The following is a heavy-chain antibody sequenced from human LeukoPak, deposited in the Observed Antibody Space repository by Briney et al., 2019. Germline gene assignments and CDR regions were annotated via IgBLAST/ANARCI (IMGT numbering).Heavy chain of an antibody. CDR3: ARGGYYGSGNDFRFDP. CDR1: GGSISSRSYC. Sequence: SQTLSLTCTVSGGSISSRSYCWSWIRQPAGKGLEWIGHVHISGSTNYNSSRKSRVPISVDPSKNQFSLKLTSVPAAGTAVYYCARGGYYGSGNDFRFDPWGQGTLVTVSS. CDR2: VHISGST. D-gene: IGHD3-10*01. V-gene: IGHV4-61*09. J-gene: IGHJ5*02.